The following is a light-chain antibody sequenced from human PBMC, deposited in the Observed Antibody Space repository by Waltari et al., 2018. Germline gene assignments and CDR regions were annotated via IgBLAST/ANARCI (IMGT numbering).Light chain of an antibody. CDR3: YSGDDSGNQEV. CDR2: EDT. J-gene: IGLJ2*01. V-gene: IGLV3-10*01. CDR1: ALPKNY. Sequence: SYELTQPPSVSVSPGQTARITCSGDALPKNYVYWYQQKSGQAPVLVIYEDTERPSGIPEGFSGSSSGTMATLTISGAQVEDEADYYCYSGDDSGNQEVFGGGTKLTVL.